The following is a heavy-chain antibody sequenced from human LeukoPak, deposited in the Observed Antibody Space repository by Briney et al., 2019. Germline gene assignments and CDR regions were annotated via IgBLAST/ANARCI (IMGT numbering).Heavy chain of an antibody. Sequence: SETLSLTCAVSGDSITNNKWWSWVRQSPQKGLEWIGEFYHSGSINYNPSLKGRVTISIDKSKNQFSLNLNSVTAADTAVYYCARDMGTVAPAYWGQGTLVTVSS. V-gene: IGHV4-4*02. CDR1: GDSITNNKW. CDR2: FYHSGSI. CDR3: ARDMGTVAPAY. J-gene: IGHJ4*02. D-gene: IGHD5-18*01.